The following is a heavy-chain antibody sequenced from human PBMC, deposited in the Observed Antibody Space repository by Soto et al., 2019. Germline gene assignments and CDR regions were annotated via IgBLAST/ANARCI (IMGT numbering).Heavy chain of an antibody. V-gene: IGHV1-2*04. CDR3: ARALYLGSTVTTHYYYGMDV. CDR2: INPNSGGT. J-gene: IGHJ6*02. CDR1: GYTFTGYY. D-gene: IGHD4-17*01. Sequence: QVPLVQSGAEVKKPGASVKVSCKASGYTFTGYYMHWVRQAPGQGLEWMGWINPNSGGTNYAQKFQGWVTMTRDTSISTAYMELSRLRSDDTAVYYCARALYLGSTVTTHYYYGMDVWGQGTTVTVSS.